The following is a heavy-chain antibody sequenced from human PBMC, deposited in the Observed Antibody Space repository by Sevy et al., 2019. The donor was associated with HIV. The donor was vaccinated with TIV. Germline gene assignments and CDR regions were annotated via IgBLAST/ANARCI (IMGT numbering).Heavy chain of an antibody. CDR3: ARVVAYCTGGTCFPGYYYGMDV. J-gene: IGHJ6*02. D-gene: IGHD2-15*01. CDR2: ISSSSSSI. V-gene: IGHV3-21*01. Sequence: GGSLRLSCAASGFTFSSYNMNWVRQAPGKGLEWVSSISSSSSSIYYADSVRGRFTISRDNAKNSLYLQRNSPKAEDTALYYCARVVAYCTGGTCFPGYYYGMDVWGQGTTVTVSS. CDR1: GFTFSSYN.